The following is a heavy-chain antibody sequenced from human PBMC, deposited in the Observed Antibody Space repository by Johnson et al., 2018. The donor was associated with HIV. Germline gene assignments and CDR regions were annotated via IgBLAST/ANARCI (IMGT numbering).Heavy chain of an antibody. D-gene: IGHD3-10*01. V-gene: IGHV3-30*04. J-gene: IGHJ3*02. CDR3: ARDRGEDPGALDM. Sequence: QVQLVESGGGVVQPGRSLRLSCAASGFTFSNSAMHWVRQAPGKGLEWVAVISYVGTNEYYADSVKGRFTISRDNSKNTLYLQMNSLTAEDTAVYYCARDRGEDPGALDMWGQGTMVTVSS. CDR2: ISYVGTNE. CDR1: GFTFSNSA.